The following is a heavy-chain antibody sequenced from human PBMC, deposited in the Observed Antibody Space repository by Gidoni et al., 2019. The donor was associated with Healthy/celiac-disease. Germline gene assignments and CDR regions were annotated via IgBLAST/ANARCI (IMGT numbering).Heavy chain of an antibody. Sequence: EVQLVESGGGLVKPGGSLRLSCADSGFTFSHYDMNWFRQAPGKGLELVSSIRSSSNYIYYADSVKGRFTISRDNAKNSLYLQMNSLRAEDTAVYYCARTRLVGATSRDAFDIWGQGTMVTVSS. CDR1: GFTFSHYD. J-gene: IGHJ3*02. CDR2: IRSSSNYI. V-gene: IGHV3-21*01. D-gene: IGHD1-26*01. CDR3: ARTRLVGATSRDAFDI.